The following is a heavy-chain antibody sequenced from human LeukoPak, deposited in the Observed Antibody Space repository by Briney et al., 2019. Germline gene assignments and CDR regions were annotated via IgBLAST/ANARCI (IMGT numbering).Heavy chain of an antibody. CDR1: GFTFDDYA. CDR3: AKASVDTAMVADFDY. CDR2: ISWNSGSI. D-gene: IGHD5-18*01. J-gene: IGHJ4*02. Sequence: PGGSLRLSCAASGFTFDDYAMHWVRQAPGKGLEWVSGISWNSGSIGYADSVKGRFTISRDNAKNSLYLQMNSLRAEDTALYYCAKASVDTAMVADFDYWGQGTLVTVSS. V-gene: IGHV3-9*01.